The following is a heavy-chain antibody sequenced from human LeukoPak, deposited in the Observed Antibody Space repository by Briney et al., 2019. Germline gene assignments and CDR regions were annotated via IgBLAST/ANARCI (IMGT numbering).Heavy chain of an antibody. CDR3: ARDIGATGTLSFFDY. V-gene: IGHV1-18*04. D-gene: IGHD6-13*01. CDR1: GYTFTNFG. Sequence: ASVKVSCKTSGYTFTNFGVSWLRQAPGQGLEWMGWISAYNGNISYAQKLQGRVTMTTDTSTSTAYMELRSLRSDDTAVYYCARDIGATGTLSFFDYWGQGTLVTVSS. CDR2: ISAYNGNI. J-gene: IGHJ4*02.